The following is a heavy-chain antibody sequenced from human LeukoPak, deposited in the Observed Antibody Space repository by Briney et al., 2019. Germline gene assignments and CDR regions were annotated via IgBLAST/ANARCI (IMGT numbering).Heavy chain of an antibody. CDR1: RFTLSNHW. CDR2: VNRDGSET. Sequence: GGSLRLSCAASRFTLSNHWMTWVRQVPGRGPEWVANVNRDGSETYYLDSVKGRFTISKDNAKNSLNLQMNSLRAEDTALYHCARNNGMDVWGQGTTVIVSS. CDR3: ARNNGMDV. J-gene: IGHJ6*02. V-gene: IGHV3-7*03.